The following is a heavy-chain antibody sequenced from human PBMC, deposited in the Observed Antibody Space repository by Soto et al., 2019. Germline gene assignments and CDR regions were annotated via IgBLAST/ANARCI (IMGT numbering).Heavy chain of an antibody. D-gene: IGHD2-2*01. Sequence: SQTLSLPCAISGDSVSSNSAAWNWIRQSPSRGLEWLGRTYYRSKWYNDYAVSVKSRITINPDTSKNQFSLQLNSVTPEDTAVYYCARGSVVPAAIDYYYMDVWGKGTTVTVSS. V-gene: IGHV6-1*01. J-gene: IGHJ6*03. CDR3: ARGSVVPAAIDYYYMDV. CDR1: GDSVSSNSAA. CDR2: TYYRSKWYN.